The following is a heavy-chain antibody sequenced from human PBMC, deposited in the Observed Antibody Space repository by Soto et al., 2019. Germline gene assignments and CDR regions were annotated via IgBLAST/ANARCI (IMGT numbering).Heavy chain of an antibody. CDR3: TTARYSSSWYRDYYYYMDV. D-gene: IGHD6-13*01. CDR1: GFTFSNAW. V-gene: IGHV3-15*01. CDR2: IKSKTDGGTT. J-gene: IGHJ6*03. Sequence: GGSLRLSCAASGFTFSNAWMSWVRQAPGKGLEWVGRIKSKTDGGTTDYAAPVKGRFTISRDDSKNTLYLQMNSLKTEDTAVYYCTTARYSSSWYRDYYYYMDVWGKGTTVTVSS.